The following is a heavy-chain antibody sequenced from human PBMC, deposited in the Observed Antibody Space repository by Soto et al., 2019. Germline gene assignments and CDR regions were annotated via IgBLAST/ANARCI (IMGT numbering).Heavy chain of an antibody. D-gene: IGHD2-21*02. J-gene: IGHJ6*02. V-gene: IGHV4-59*01. Sequence: QVQLQESGPGLVRPSETLSLTCTVSGGSINSYYWSWIRQPPGKGLEWIGYSYYSGITNYNPSLKSRVTISVDKSKNQFSRNLSSVTAADTAVYYCASAEYCTGGDCREGNYDFGMAVWGQGTTVNVSS. CDR1: GGSINSYY. CDR2: SYYSGIT. CDR3: ASAEYCTGGDCREGNYDFGMAV.